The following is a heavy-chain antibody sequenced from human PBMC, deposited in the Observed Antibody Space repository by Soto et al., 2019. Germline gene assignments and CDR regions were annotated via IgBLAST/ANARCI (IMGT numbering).Heavy chain of an antibody. D-gene: IGHD3-16*01. V-gene: IGHV3-30-3*01. J-gene: IGHJ6*02. CDR2: ISYDGDNK. CDR1: GFTFRNYA. Sequence: QVQLVESGGGVGQPGRSLTLSCAASGFTFRNYAMHWVHQAPGKGLEWVATISYDGDNKYYTDSVKGPFTISRDNSKNTLYLQMNSLRPEDTAVYYCARPWGQLSTYYYGMDTWGQGNTVTVSS. CDR3: ARPWGQLSTYYYGMDT.